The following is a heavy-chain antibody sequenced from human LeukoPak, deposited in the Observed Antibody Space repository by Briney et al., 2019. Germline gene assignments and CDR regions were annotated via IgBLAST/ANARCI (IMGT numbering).Heavy chain of an antibody. V-gene: IGHV4-34*01. CDR1: GGSFSGYY. J-gene: IGHJ6*03. D-gene: IGHD2-2*02. CDR2: ISHSGST. CDR3: AGIGYCSSTSCYKGDYYYYYMDV. Sequence: SETLSLTCAVYGGSFSGYYWSWIRQPPGKGLEWIGEISHSGSTNYNPSLKSRVTISVDTSKNQFSLKLSSVTAADTAVYYCAGIGYCSSTSCYKGDYYYYYMDVWGKGTTVTVSS.